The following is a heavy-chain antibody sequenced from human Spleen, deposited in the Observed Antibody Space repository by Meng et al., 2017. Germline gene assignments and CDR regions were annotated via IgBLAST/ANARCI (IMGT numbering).Heavy chain of an antibody. V-gene: IGHV3-21*01. CDR1: GFTFSSYA. J-gene: IGHJ4*02. CDR2: ISSSSSSYK. CDR3: ATGDRYDSSHSYYFDY. D-gene: IGHD3-22*01. Sequence: GESLKISCAASGFTFSSYAMNWVRQAPGKGLEWVSVISSSSSSYKHYADSVKGRFTISRDNAKNSLYLQMNSLRVEDTAVYYCATGDRYDSSHSYYFDYWGQGTLVTVSS.